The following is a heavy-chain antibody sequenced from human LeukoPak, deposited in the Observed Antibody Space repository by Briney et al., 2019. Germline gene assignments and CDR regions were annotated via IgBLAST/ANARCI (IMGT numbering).Heavy chain of an antibody. V-gene: IGHV3-23*01. CDR2: ISGDGTFI. D-gene: IGHD6-6*01. CDR1: GFTFTNYA. J-gene: IGHJ4*02. Sequence: GGSLRLSCAASGFTFTNYAVNWVRQAPGKGLEWVSAISGDGTFIYYTESAKGRFTISRDNSMSTVYLQMNSLRAEDTAIYYCASVAGSSLSRARFDYWGPGTLVTVSS. CDR3: ASVAGSSLSRARFDY.